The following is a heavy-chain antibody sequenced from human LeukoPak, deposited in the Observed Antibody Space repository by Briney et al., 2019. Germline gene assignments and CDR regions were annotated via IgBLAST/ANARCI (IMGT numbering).Heavy chain of an antibody. Sequence: SETLSLTCAVSGASISSGGYSWSWIRQPPGKGLEWIGYVYHSGSTYYNPSLKSRVSISVDRSKNQFSLNLSSVTAADTAVYYCVRSVVVTAKSGAYAFDIWGQGTMVTVSS. CDR2: VYHSGST. D-gene: IGHD2-21*02. CDR3: VRSVVVTAKSGAYAFDI. V-gene: IGHV4-30-2*01. J-gene: IGHJ3*02. CDR1: GASISSGGYS.